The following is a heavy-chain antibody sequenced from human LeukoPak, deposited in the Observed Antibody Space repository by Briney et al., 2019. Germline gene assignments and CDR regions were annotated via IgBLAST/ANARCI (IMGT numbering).Heavy chain of an antibody. CDR2: ISGSGGST. D-gene: IGHD1-26*01. Sequence: GGSLRLSCAASGFTFSSYAMSWVRQAPGEGLEWVSAISGSGGSTYYADSVKGRFTISRDNSKNTLYLQMNSLRAEDTAVYYCAKVGYGGATSFWFDPWGQGTLVTVSS. CDR3: AKVGYGGATSFWFDP. J-gene: IGHJ5*02. CDR1: GFTFSSYA. V-gene: IGHV3-23*01.